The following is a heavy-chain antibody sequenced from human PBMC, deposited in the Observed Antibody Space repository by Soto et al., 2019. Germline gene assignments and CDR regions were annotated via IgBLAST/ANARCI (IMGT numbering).Heavy chain of an antibody. D-gene: IGHD7-27*01. CDR3: ARDPMGNWGLVFDP. J-gene: IGHJ5*02. Sequence: QVQLQESGPGLVKPSQTLSLTCTVSGGSISSGGYYWSWIGQHPGKGLEWIGYIYYSGSTYYNPSLKSRVTISVDTSKNQFSLKLSSVTAADTAVYYCARDPMGNWGLVFDPWGQGTLVTVSS. CDR1: GGSISSGGYY. CDR2: IYYSGST. V-gene: IGHV4-31*03.